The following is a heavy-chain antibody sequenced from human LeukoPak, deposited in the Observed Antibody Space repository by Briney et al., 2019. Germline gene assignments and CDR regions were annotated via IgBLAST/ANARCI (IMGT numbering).Heavy chain of an antibody. J-gene: IGHJ6*02. CDR2: ISYDGSNK. D-gene: IGHD6-13*01. CDR1: GFTFSSYG. CDR3: AKGLGSWYGGGHYYGMDV. V-gene: IGHV3-30*18. Sequence: GGSLRLSCAASGFTFSSYGMHWVRQAPGKELEWVAVISYDGSNKYYADSVKGRFTISRDNSKNTLYLQMNSLRAEDTAVYYCAKGLGSWYGGGHYYGMDVWGQGTTVTVSS.